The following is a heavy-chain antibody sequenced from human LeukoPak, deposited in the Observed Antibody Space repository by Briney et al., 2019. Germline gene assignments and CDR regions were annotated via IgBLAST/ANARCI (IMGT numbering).Heavy chain of an antibody. J-gene: IGHJ6*04. Sequence: GRSLRLSCAASGFTFSSYGMHWARQAPGKGLEWVAVISYDGSNKYYADSVKGRFTISRDNSKNTLYLQMNSLRAEDTAVYYCARWIQLWQRYGMDVWGKGTTVTVSS. CDR3: ARWIQLWQRYGMDV. V-gene: IGHV3-30*03. CDR1: GFTFSSYG. CDR2: ISYDGSNK. D-gene: IGHD5-18*01.